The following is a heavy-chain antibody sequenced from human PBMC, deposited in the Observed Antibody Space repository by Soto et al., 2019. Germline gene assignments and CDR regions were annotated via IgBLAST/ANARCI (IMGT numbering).Heavy chain of an antibody. J-gene: IGHJ5*02. CDR2: IYWNDDK. V-gene: IGHV2-5*01. CDR3: AHSSGYGWQGWFAP. D-gene: IGHD5-18*01. CDR1: GFSLSTSGVG. Sequence: QITLKESGPTLVKPTQTLTLTCTFSGFSLSTSGVGGGWIRQPPGKALEWLALIYWNDDKRYSPSLKSRLTITKDTAKNQVVLTMTNMDPVDTATYDCAHSSGYGWQGWFAPWGQGTLVTVSS.